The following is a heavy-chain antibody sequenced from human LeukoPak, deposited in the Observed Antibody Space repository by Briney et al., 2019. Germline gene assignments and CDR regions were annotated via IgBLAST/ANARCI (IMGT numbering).Heavy chain of an antibody. D-gene: IGHD3-3*01. CDR2: ISYDGSNK. CDR3: ARALRFLESVYFDY. J-gene: IGHJ4*02. CDR1: GFTFTAYG. V-gene: IGHV3-30*03. Sequence: GRSLRLSCAASGFTFTAYGMHWVRQAPGKGLEWVAVISYDGSNKYYVDSVKGRFTISRDNSKNTLYLQMNSLRAEDTAVYYCARALRFLESVYFDYWGQGTLVTVSS.